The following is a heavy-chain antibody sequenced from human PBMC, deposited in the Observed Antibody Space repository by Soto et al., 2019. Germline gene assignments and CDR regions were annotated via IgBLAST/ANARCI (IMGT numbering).Heavy chain of an antibody. J-gene: IGHJ4*02. V-gene: IGHV4-30-2*01. CDR2: IYHSGST. Sequence: SETLSLTCAVSGGSISSGGYSWSWIRQPPGKGLEWIGYIYHSGSTYYNPSLKSRVTISVDRSENQFSLKLSSVTAADTAVYYCARGGDSSGYLPFDYWGQGTLVTVSS. D-gene: IGHD3-22*01. CDR3: ARGGDSSGYLPFDY. CDR1: GGSISSGGYS.